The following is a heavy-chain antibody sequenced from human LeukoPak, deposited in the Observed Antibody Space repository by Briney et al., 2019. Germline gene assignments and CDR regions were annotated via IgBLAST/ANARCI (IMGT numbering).Heavy chain of an antibody. CDR3: AKWYYGSGSSYYYFDY. CDR2: IRYDGSNK. D-gene: IGHD3-10*01. CDR1: GFTFSSYG. Sequence: GGSLRLSCAASGFTFSSYGMHWVRQAPGKGLEWVAFIRYDGSNKYYADSVKGRFTISRDNSKNALYLQMNSLRAEDTAVYYCAKWYYGSGSSYYYFDYWGQGTLVTVSS. V-gene: IGHV3-30*02. J-gene: IGHJ4*02.